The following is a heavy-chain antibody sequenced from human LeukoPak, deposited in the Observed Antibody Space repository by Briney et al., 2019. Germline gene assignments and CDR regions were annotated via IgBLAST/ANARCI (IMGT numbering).Heavy chain of an antibody. CDR2: IYPSGST. CDR1: GGSISNGSYY. Sequence: PSETLSLTCTVSGGSISNGSYYWSWIRQPAGKGLEWIGRIYPSGSTNYNPSLKSRVTFSVDTSKNEFSLKLTSVTAADTAVYYCARAPSRCATTSCLYFDYWGQGTLVTVSS. V-gene: IGHV4-61*02. CDR3: ARAPSRCATTSCLYFDY. D-gene: IGHD2-2*01. J-gene: IGHJ4*02.